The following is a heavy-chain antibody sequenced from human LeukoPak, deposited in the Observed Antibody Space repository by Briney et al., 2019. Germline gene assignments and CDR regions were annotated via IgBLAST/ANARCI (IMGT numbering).Heavy chain of an antibody. CDR3: ARPAGLPSFAMDV. V-gene: IGHV4-39*01. CDR2: IYSSGTT. Sequence: SETLSLTCTVSGGSTRSSSVYWGWIRQPPGMGLEWIGSIYSSGTTYYNPSLRSRVTISVDTSKNQFSLNLDSVTAADSAVYYCARPAGLPSFAMDVWGQGTTVTVSS. D-gene: IGHD2-15*01. CDR1: GGSTRSSSVY. J-gene: IGHJ6*02.